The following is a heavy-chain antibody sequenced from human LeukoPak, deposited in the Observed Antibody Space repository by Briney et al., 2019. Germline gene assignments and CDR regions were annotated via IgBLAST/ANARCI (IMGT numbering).Heavy chain of an antibody. Sequence: GASVKVSCKASGYTFTGYYMHWVRQAPGQGLEWMGWINPNSGGTNYAQKFQGRVTMTRDTSISTAYMELSRLRSDDTAVYYCASAFSYRVRGQWLVQGYGMDVWGQGTTVAVSS. J-gene: IGHJ6*02. CDR2: INPNSGGT. CDR3: ASAFSYRVRGQWLVQGYGMDV. CDR1: GYTFTGYY. D-gene: IGHD6-19*01. V-gene: IGHV1-2*02.